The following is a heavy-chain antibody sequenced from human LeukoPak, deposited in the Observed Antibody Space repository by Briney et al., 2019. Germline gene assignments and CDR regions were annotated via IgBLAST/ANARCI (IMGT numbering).Heavy chain of an antibody. CDR3: ARDRVGGWFDP. J-gene: IGHJ5*02. D-gene: IGHD3-16*01. CDR2: IYYSGST. CDR1: GGSISSYY. V-gene: IGHV4-59*12. Sequence: PSETLSLTCTVSGGSISSYYWSWIRQPPGKGLEWIGYIYYSGSTNYNPSLKSRVTISVDRSKNQFSLKLSSVTAADTAVYYCARDRVGGWFDPWGQGTLVTVPS.